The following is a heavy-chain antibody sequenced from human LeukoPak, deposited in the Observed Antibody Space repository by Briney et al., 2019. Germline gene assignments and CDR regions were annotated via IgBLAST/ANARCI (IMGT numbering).Heavy chain of an antibody. CDR1: GYSISSGYY. CDR3: ARGPVFDS. J-gene: IGHJ4*02. CDR2: IYYSGST. V-gene: IGHV4-38-2*02. Sequence: SETLSLTCTVSGYSISSGYYWGWIRQPPGKGLEWIGYIYYSGSTFSNSSLKSRVTVSLDRTKNQFSLRLSSVTAADTAVYYCARGPVFDSWGQGILVTVSS.